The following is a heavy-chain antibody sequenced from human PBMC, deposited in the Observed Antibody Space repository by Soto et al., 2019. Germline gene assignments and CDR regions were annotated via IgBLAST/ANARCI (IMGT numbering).Heavy chain of an antibody. Sequence: PVGSLRLSCAASGFPFSSYGMHWVRQAPGKGLDWVAVIWYDGSNKDYADSVKGRFIISRDNSKNTLFLQMNNLRVDDTAVYYCASSINWGQGTLVTVSS. J-gene: IGHJ1*01. CDR1: GFPFSSYG. CDR2: IWYDGSNK. CDR3: ASSIN. V-gene: IGHV3-33*01.